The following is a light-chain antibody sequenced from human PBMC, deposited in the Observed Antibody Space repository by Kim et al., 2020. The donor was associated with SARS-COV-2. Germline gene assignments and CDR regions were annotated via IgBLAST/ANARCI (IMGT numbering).Light chain of an antibody. J-gene: IGLJ2*01. V-gene: IGLV3-1*01. CDR1: KLGDKY. CDR2: EGT. Sequence: SYELTQPPSVSVSPGQTATITCYGDKLGDKYACWYQQRPGQSPVLVIYEGTERPSGIPERFSGSKSGTTATLTISGTQAMDEADYYCQAWDSRTVIFGGGTQLTVL. CDR3: QAWDSRTVI.